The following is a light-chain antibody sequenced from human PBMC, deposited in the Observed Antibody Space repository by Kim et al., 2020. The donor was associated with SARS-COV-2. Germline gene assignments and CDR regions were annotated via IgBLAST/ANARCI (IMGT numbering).Light chain of an antibody. CDR1: RSVSST. CDR2: DAS. Sequence: EVVMTQFPATLSVSPGERATLSCRASRSVSSTVAWYQQKPGQPPRLLLFDASSRATGTPARFSGSESGTEFTLTINSLQSEDFAVYFCQQYYTWPYTFGQRTKLEI. J-gene: IGKJ2*01. CDR3: QQYYTWPYT. V-gene: IGKV3-15*01.